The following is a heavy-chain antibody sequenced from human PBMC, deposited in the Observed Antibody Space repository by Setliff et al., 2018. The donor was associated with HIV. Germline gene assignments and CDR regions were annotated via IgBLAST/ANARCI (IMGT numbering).Heavy chain of an antibody. J-gene: IGHJ4*02. D-gene: IGHD5-18*01. CDR1: GGSFSGNY. CDR3: AREQREVSTYYFDY. CDR2: IYYNGHT. V-gene: IGHV4-59*12. Sequence: ASETLSLTCAVYGGSFSGNYWSWIRQPPGRGLEWIGFIYYNGHTNYSPSLKSRVTISLDSSKDQFSLKLTSVTAADTAVYYCAREQREVSTYYFDYWAQGSLVTVSS.